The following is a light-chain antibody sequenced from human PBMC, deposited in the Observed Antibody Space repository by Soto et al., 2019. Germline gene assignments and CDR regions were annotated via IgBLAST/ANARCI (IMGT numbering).Light chain of an antibody. CDR3: QQYGSSPLT. CDR2: GAS. Sequence: EIVLTQSPCTLSLSLGERATLSCRASQSVSSSYLAWYQQKPGQAPMLLIYGASSSATGIPDRFSGSGSGIDFTLTISRLEPEDFAVYYCQQYGSSPLTFGGGTKVEIK. CDR1: QSVSSSY. J-gene: IGKJ4*01. V-gene: IGKV3-20*01.